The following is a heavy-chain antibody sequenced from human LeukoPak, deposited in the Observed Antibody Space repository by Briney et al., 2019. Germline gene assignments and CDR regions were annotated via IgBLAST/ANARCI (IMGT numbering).Heavy chain of an antibody. Sequence: ASVKVSCKASGYTFTSYGISWVRQAPGQGLEWMGWTSAYNVNTNYVQKFQGRVTMTTDTSTSTAYMELRSLRSDDTAVYYCAREGDPYSYGYFDYWGQGTLVTVSS. J-gene: IGHJ4*02. V-gene: IGHV1-18*01. CDR1: GYTFTSYG. CDR2: TSAYNVNT. D-gene: IGHD5-18*01. CDR3: AREGDPYSYGYFDY.